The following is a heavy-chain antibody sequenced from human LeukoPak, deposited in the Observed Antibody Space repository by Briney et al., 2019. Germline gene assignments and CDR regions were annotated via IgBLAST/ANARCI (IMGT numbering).Heavy chain of an antibody. CDR2: IKSKSDGGTT. CDR3: TTWDGVD. D-gene: IGHD1-26*01. V-gene: IGHV3-15*01. J-gene: IGHJ3*01. CDR1: GFTFSSYE. Sequence: PGGSLRLSCAASGFTFSSYEMSWVRQAPGKGLEWLGHIKSKSDGGTTDCAAPFKGRFTISRDDSKNTLYLQMNSLKTEDTAVYYCTTWDGVDWGQGTMVTVSS.